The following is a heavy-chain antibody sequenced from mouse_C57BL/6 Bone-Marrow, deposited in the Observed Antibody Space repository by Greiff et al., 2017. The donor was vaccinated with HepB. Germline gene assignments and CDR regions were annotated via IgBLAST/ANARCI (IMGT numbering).Heavy chain of an antibody. CDR2: ISYDGSN. D-gene: IGHD2-1*01. CDR3: ACNFYFDY. J-gene: IGHJ2*01. V-gene: IGHV3-6*01. CDR1: GYSITSGYY. Sequence: EVQRVESGPGLVKPSQSLSLTCSVTGYSITSGYYWNWIRQFPGNKLEWMGYISYDGSNNYNPSLKNRISITRDTSKNQFFLKLNSVTTEDTATYYCACNFYFDYWGQGTTLTVSS.